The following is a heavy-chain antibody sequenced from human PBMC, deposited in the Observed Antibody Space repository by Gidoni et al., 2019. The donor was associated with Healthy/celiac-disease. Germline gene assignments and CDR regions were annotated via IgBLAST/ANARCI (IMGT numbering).Heavy chain of an antibody. CDR1: GGSFSGYY. CDR3: ARGPYYYGSGSFLKRFDP. CDR2: INHSGST. D-gene: IGHD3-10*01. Sequence: QVQLQQWGAGLLTPSETLSLTCAVYGGSFSGYYWSWIRQPPGKGLEWIGEINHSGSTNYNPSLKSRVTISVDTSKNQFSLKLSSVTAADTAVYYCARGPYYYGSGSFLKRFDPWGQGTLVTVSS. J-gene: IGHJ5*02. V-gene: IGHV4-34*01.